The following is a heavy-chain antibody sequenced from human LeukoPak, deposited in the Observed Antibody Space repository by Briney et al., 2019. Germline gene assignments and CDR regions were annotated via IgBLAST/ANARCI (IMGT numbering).Heavy chain of an antibody. Sequence: PSETLSLTCAVYGGSFSDYNWNWLRQSPGRGLEWIGEINHSGGTNYNPSLKSRVTISIDTSRKQFSLKLTSVTAADTAVYYCARGLPGYWGQGTLVTVSS. V-gene: IGHV4-34*01. CDR2: INHSGGT. CDR3: ARGLPGY. J-gene: IGHJ4*02. CDR1: GGSFSDYN.